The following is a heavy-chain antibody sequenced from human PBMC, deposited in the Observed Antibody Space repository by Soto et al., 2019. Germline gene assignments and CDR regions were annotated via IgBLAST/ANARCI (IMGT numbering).Heavy chain of an antibody. CDR3: ARAPAYCGGDCFYFDY. D-gene: IGHD2-21*02. CDR2: IYKSGIP. J-gene: IGHJ4*02. CDR1: GGSISSFY. Sequence: QVQLQESGPGLVKPSETLSLTCSVSGGSISSFYWSWIRQPPGKGLEWIGFIYKSGIPNYNPSLKSRVTISVDMSKDQFSLKLRSVTAADTAVYYCARAPAYCGGDCFYFDYWGQGTLVTVSS. V-gene: IGHV4-59*01.